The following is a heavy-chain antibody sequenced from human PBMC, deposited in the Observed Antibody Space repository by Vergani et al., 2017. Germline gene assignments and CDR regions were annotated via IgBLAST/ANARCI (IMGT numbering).Heavy chain of an antibody. CDR3: ARDHRYCSGGSCYQVFDY. J-gene: IGHJ4*02. Sequence: QVQLVQSGAEVKQPGSSVKVSCKASGGTFSSYTISWVRQAPGQGLEWMGRIIPILGIANYAQKFQGRVTITADKSTSTAYMELSSLRSEDTAVYYCARDHRYCSGGSCYQVFDYWGQGTLVTVSS. CDR2: IIPILGIA. V-gene: IGHV1-69*08. D-gene: IGHD2-15*01. CDR1: GGTFSSYT.